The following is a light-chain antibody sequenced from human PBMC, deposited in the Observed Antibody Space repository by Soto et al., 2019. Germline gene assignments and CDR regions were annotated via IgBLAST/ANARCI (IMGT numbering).Light chain of an antibody. J-gene: IGKJ4*01. V-gene: IGKV3-11*01. CDR2: DAS. CDR3: QQRSNWPLT. CDR1: QSVSSY. Sequence: EIVLTQSPTTLSLSPGERATLSCRASQSVSSYLAWYQQKPGQAPRLLIYDASNRATGIPARFSGSGSGTDFTLTISSLEPEDFEVYYCQQRSNWPLTLGGGTTVDI.